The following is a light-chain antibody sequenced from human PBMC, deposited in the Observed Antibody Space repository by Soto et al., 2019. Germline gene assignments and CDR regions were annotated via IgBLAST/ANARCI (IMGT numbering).Light chain of an antibody. V-gene: IGLV1-40*01. Sequence: QSLLTQPPSVSEAPRQRVTISCTGSSANIWAAYNVYWYQQLPGTAPKLLIYGNNNRPSGVPARFSGSKSCPSASLAIAGLQAADAGDYHCQSYDSSLSGYAFGTGTK. J-gene: IGLJ1*01. CDR3: QSYDSSLSGYA. CDR2: GNN. CDR1: SANIWAAYN.